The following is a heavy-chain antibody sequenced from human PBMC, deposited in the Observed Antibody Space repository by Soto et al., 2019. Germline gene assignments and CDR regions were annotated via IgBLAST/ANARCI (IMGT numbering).Heavy chain of an antibody. J-gene: IGHJ6*02. D-gene: IGHD1-26*01. CDR1: GFTFSSYS. Sequence: PGGSLRLSCAASGFTFSSYSMNWVRQAPGKGLEWVSSISSSSSYIYYADSVKGRFTISRDNAKNSLYLQMNSLRAEDTAVYYCARVVGATPGAYYYYYYGMDVWGQGTTVTVS. CDR2: ISSSSSYI. V-gene: IGHV3-21*01. CDR3: ARVVGATPGAYYYYYYGMDV.